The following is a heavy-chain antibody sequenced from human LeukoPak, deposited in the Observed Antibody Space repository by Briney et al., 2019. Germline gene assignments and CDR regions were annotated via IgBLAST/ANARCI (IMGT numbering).Heavy chain of an antibody. CDR3: ARGHDYF. V-gene: IGHV4-30-4*08. J-gene: IGHJ4*02. CDR1: GDSISSGDYY. Sequence: SETLSLTCNVSGDSISSGDYYWSWIRQPPGKGLEWIGYIYYSGNTYYNPSLQSRVTISVDTSKNQFSLNLSSVTAADTAVFYCARGHDYFWGQGTLVTVSS. D-gene: IGHD1-1*01. CDR2: IYYSGNT.